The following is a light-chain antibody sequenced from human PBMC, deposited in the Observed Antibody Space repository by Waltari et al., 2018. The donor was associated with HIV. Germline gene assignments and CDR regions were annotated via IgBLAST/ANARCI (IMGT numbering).Light chain of an antibody. CDR3: SSDGGTSDGRTRKFHVI. J-gene: IGLJ2*01. V-gene: IGLV2-8*01. CDR2: AVN. CDR1: STDMASSTF. Sequence: QSALTQPPSASGFPGQSVTIPCTGRSTDMASSTFVSRSQQHPGKAPRLIISAVNKRPSGVPDRFSGSKSGNTASLTVSGLQAEDEATYYCSSDGGTSDGRTRKFHVIFGGGTKLTVL.